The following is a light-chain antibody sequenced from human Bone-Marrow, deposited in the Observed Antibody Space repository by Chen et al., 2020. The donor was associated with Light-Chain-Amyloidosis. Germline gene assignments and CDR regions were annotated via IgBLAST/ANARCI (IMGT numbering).Light chain of an antibody. CDR1: SSDVGGDNH. CDR2: EVT. CDR3: SSYTITNTLV. V-gene: IGLV2-14*01. Sequence: QSALTQPASVSGSPGQSITISCTGTSSDVGGDNHVSWYQQHPDKAPKLMIYEVTNRPPWVPDRFSGPQSDNTASLPISGLQTEVEADYFCSSYTITNTLVFGSGTRVTVL. J-gene: IGLJ1*01.